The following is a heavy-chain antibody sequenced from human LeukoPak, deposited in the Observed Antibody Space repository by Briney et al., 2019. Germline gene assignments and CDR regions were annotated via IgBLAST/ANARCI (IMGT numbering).Heavy chain of an antibody. CDR3: AKGHYYDSSDSFDY. Sequence: GGSLRLSCAASGFIFSSYAMSWVRQAPGKGLEWVSAISVSGGSTYYADSVKGRFTISRDNSKNTLYLQMNSLRAEDTAVYYCAKGHYYDSSDSFDYWGQGALVSVSS. J-gene: IGHJ4*02. CDR2: ISVSGGST. CDR1: GFIFSSYA. V-gene: IGHV3-23*01. D-gene: IGHD3-22*01.